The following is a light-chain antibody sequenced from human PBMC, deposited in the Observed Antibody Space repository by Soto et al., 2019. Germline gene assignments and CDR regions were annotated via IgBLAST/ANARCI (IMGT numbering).Light chain of an antibody. CDR1: SSDVGGYNG. CDR3: CSYAGSSTYV. CDR2: EGS. J-gene: IGLJ1*01. V-gene: IGLV2-23*01. Sequence: QSVLTQPASVSGSPGQSITISCTGTSSDVGGYNGVSWYQRHPGKAPKLMIYEGSKRPSGVSNRFSGSKSGNTASLTISGLQAEDEANYYCCSYAGSSTYVFGTGTKVTVL.